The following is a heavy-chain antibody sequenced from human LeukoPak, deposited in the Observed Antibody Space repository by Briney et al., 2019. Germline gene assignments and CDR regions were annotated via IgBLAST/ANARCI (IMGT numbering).Heavy chain of an antibody. CDR3: ARGRGWNYAWENFYILGNYLDY. V-gene: IGHV4-34*01. Sequence: SETLSLTCAVYGGSLSGYYWGWIRQPPGKGLEWIGEINHSGSTNYNPSLKSRVTISVDTSKNQFSLKLSSVTAADAAVYYCARGRGWNYAWENFYILGNYLDYWGQGTLVTVSS. D-gene: IGHD1-7*01. CDR1: GGSLSGYY. J-gene: IGHJ4*02. CDR2: INHSGST.